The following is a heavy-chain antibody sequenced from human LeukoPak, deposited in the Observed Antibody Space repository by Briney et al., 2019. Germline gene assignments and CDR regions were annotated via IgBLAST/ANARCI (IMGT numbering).Heavy chain of an antibody. CDR1: GFTFSSYG. D-gene: IGHD3-22*01. V-gene: IGHV3-30*02. Sequence: GGSLRLSCAASGFTFSSYGMHWVRQAPGKGLEWVAFIRYDGSNKYYADSVKGRFTISRDNSKNTLYLQMNSLRAEDTAVYYCARGTMRATSNWFDPWGQGTLVTVSS. J-gene: IGHJ5*02. CDR3: ARGTMRATSNWFDP. CDR2: IRYDGSNK.